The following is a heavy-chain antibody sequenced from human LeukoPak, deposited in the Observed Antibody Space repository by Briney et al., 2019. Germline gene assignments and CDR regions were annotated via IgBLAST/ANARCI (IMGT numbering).Heavy chain of an antibody. Sequence: PGESLRLSCAASGFTFTTYWMSWVRQAPGKGLEWVANINQDGTEKYYVDSVKGRFTISRDNAKSSLSLQMNSLRAEDTAVYYCARDPYNGSYGDDYYYYMDVWGKGTTVTISS. D-gene: IGHD1-26*01. CDR3: ARDPYNGSYGDDYYYYMDV. J-gene: IGHJ6*03. V-gene: IGHV3-7*01. CDR1: GFTFTTYW. CDR2: INQDGTEK.